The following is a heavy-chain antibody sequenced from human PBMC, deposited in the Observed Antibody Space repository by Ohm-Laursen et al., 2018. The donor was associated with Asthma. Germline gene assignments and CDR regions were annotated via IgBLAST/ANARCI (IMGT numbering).Heavy chain of an antibody. CDR1: GGSISSSSYY. CDR3: ARTPVAGTDWFDP. D-gene: IGHD6-19*01. CDR2: TYYSGST. J-gene: IGHJ5*02. Sequence: TLSLTCTVSGGSISSSSYYWNWIRQSPEKGLEWIGSTYYSGSTYYNPSLKSRVTISVDTSKNQFSLKVKSVTAADTAVYYCARTPVAGTDWFDPWGQGTLVTVSS. V-gene: IGHV4-39*01.